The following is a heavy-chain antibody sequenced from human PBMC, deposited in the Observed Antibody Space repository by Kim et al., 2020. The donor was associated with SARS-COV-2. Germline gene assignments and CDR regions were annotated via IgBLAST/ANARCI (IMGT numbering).Heavy chain of an antibody. D-gene: IGHD7-27*01. CDR3: ARAAWGSVDS. Sequence: SKQYYVDSVKGRFSISRDNAKNSLYLQMNSLRADDTAVYYCARAAWGSVDSWGQGTLLIVSP. V-gene: IGHV3-7*03. J-gene: IGHJ4*02. CDR2: SKQ.